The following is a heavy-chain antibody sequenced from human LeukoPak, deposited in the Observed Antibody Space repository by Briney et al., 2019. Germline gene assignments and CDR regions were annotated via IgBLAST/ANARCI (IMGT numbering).Heavy chain of an antibody. D-gene: IGHD6-13*01. CDR1: GFTFSSYW. Sequence: GGSLRLSCAASGFTFSSYWMHWVRQAPGKGLEWVANIRQDGDTKYYVDSVKGRFTISRDNAMNSLYLQMNSLRAEDTAIYYCARSLPYGTTWYGRSDFWGQGTLVTVSS. V-gene: IGHV3-7*03. CDR2: IRQDGDTK. J-gene: IGHJ4*02. CDR3: ARSLPYGTTWYGRSDF.